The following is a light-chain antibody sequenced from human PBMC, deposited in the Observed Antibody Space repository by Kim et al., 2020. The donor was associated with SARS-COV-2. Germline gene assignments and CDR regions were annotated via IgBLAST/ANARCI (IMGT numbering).Light chain of an antibody. CDR3: QSYDSSLSGYV. CDR1: SSNIGAGYD. V-gene: IGLV1-40*01. J-gene: IGLJ1*01. CDR2: SNG. Sequence: QPVTVSCIGSSSNIGAGYDVHWYQHLPTTAPKLLIYSNGNRPPGVPDRFSGSKSGTSASLAITGRQAEDEDDYYCQSYDSSLSGYVFGSGTKVTVL.